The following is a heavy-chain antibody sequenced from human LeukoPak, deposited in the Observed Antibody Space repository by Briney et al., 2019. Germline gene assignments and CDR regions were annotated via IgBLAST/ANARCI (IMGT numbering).Heavy chain of an antibody. J-gene: IGHJ4*02. Sequence: GGSLRLSCAASGFTFSSYGMHWVRQAPGNGVGWVAVISYDGSNKYYADSVKGRFTISRDNSKNTLYLQMNSLRAEDTAVYYCARDYPDFDYWGQGTLVTVSS. CDR2: ISYDGSNK. CDR1: GFTFSSYG. V-gene: IGHV3-30*03. CDR3: ARDYPDFDY.